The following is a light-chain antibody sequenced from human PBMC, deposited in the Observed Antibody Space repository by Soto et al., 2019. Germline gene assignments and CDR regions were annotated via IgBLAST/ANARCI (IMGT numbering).Light chain of an antibody. CDR3: LQDYGDSWT. Sequence: QMTQSPSSLSASVGEKIIISCGASRVVGSDVSWYQQKPGQAPKLLIYAASNLYTGVPSRFSGSRSGTEFTLTISSLQPEDFASYYCLQDYGDSWTFGQGTKVEIE. CDR1: RVVGSD. CDR2: AAS. V-gene: IGKV1-6*01. J-gene: IGKJ1*01.